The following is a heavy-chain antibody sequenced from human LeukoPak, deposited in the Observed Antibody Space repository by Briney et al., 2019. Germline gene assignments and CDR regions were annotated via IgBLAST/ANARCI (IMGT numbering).Heavy chain of an antibody. CDR2: INGAGGYT. Sequence: GGSLRLSCAASGFTFSMYSMAWVRQAPGKELEWVAVINGAGGYTFYSDSVKGRFTISRDNFENTLYLQINSLRAEDTAVYYCAREGDRGIEVADFFDYWGQGTLVTVSP. CDR1: GFTFSMYS. CDR3: AREGDRGIEVADFFDY. V-gene: IGHV3-23*01. J-gene: IGHJ4*02. D-gene: IGHD6-19*01.